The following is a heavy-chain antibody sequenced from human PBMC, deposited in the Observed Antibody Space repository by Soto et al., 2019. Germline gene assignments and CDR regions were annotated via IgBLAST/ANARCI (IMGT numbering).Heavy chain of an antibody. CDR3: ARALFPGNYGSGSYYNVGFYFDY. CDR2: ISYDGSNE. Sequence: GGSLRLSCEASGFTFSSYGLHWVRQAPGKGLEWVALISYDGSNEYAADSVKGRFTISRDNSKNTLFLQMNSLRADDTAVYYCARALFPGNYGSGSYYNVGFYFDYWGQGTLVTVSS. V-gene: IGHV3-30-3*01. CDR1: GFTFSSYG. D-gene: IGHD3-10*01. J-gene: IGHJ4*02.